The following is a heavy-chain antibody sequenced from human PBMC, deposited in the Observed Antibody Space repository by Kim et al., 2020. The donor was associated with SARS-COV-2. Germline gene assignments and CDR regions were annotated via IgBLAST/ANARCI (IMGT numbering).Heavy chain of an antibody. J-gene: IGHJ5*02. CDR3: ARIVSGKCSGDA. V-gene: IGHV3-72*01. CDR1: GFTFSDHY. CDR2: MRNKANSYTT. Sequence: GGSLRLSCAASGFTFSDHYMDWVRQTPGKGLEGVGRMRNKANSYTTEYAASVKGRFTISRADSKNSLFLQMNSLKTDDTAVYYCARIVSGKCSGDAWGQGTLVTVSS. D-gene: IGHD1-26*01.